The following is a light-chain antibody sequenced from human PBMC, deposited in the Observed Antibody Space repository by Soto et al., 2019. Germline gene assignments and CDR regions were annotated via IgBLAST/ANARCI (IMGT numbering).Light chain of an antibody. V-gene: IGKV3-15*01. CDR2: GIS. Sequence: EIVMTQSPATLSVSPGERATLSCRASQSVRSNLAWYQQKPGQAPRLLIYGISTRATGIPARFSGSGSGTEFTLTLSSLQSEDFAVYYCQQYNNWPPLTFGGGTKVEIK. CDR1: QSVRSN. CDR3: QQYNNWPPLT. J-gene: IGKJ4*01.